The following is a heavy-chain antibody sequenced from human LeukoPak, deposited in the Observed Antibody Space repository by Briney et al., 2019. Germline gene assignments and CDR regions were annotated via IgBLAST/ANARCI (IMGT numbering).Heavy chain of an antibody. J-gene: IGHJ5*02. D-gene: IGHD1-26*01. V-gene: IGHV4-34*01. CDR1: GVSFSGYY. Sequence: PSETLSLTCAVYGVSFSGYYWSWIRQPPGKGLEWIEDINHSGGTNYNPSLKSRVTISVDTSKNQFSLKLSSVTAAETAVYYCARARGSYYVGWFDPWGQGTLVTVSS. CDR3: ARARGSYYVGWFDP. CDR2: INHSGGT.